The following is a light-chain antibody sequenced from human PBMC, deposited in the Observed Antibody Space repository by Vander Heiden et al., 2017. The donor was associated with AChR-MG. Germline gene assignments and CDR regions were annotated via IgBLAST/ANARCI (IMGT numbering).Light chain of an antibody. V-gene: IGKV4-1*01. Sequence: DIVMDQSPDSLAVSLGERVPINCQFSQSVLYSSKNKNYLAWYLQKPGQPPKLLIYWGYARESGVPDRFSGSGSGTDFTLNISSLEAEDVGVYYCKQYSRTPLTFGQGTKVEIK. CDR1: QSVLYSSKNKNY. CDR3: KQYSRTPLT. J-gene: IGKJ1*01. CDR2: WGY.